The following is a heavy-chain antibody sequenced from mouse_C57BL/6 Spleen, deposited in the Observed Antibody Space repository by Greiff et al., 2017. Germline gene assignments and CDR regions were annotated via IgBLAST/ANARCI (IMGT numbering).Heavy chain of an antibody. CDR1: GYTFTSYW. CDR3: ARSGGYYPYWYFDV. V-gene: IGHV1-53*01. CDR2: INPSNGGT. Sequence: VQLQQPGTELVKPGASVKLSCKASGYTFTSYWMHWVKQRPGQGLEWIGNINPSNGGTNYNEKFKSKATLTVDKSSSTAYMQLSSLTSEDSAVYYCARSGGYYPYWYFDVWGTGTTVTVSS. D-gene: IGHD2-3*01. J-gene: IGHJ1*03.